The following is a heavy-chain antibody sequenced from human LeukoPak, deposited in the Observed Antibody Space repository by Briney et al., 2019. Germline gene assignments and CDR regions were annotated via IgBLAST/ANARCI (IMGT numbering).Heavy chain of an antibody. V-gene: IGHV1-69*04. Sequence: ASVKVSCKASGYTFTGYYMHWVRQAPGQGLEWMGRIIPILGIANYAQKFQGRVTITADKSTSTAYMELSSLRSEDTAVYYCAREGEYYYGSGSYGYGMDVWGQGTTVTVSS. CDR2: IIPILGIA. D-gene: IGHD3-10*01. J-gene: IGHJ6*02. CDR3: AREGEYYYGSGSYGYGMDV. CDR1: GYTFTGYY.